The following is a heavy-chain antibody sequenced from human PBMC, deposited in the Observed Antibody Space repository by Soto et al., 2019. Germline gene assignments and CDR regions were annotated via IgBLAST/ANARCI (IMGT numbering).Heavy chain of an antibody. CDR3: ARVPAAAGVDY. D-gene: IGHD6-13*01. CDR2: IYYSGST. CDR1: GGSISSYY. V-gene: IGHV4-59*01. J-gene: IGHJ4*02. Sequence: SETLSLTCTVSGGSISSYYWSWIRQPPGKGLEWIGYIYYSGSTNYNPSLKSRVTISVDTPKNQFSLKLSSVTAADTAVYYCARVPAAAGVDYWVQGNLVTGSS.